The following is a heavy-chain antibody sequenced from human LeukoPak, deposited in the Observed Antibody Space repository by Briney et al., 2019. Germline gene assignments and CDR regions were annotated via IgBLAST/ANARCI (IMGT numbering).Heavy chain of an antibody. CDR3: VRDNPRCCGVVSANIDDL. Sequence: GGSLRLSCAASGFIFSRDSMNWVRQAPGRGLEWISYISRDSDIRYYADSVRGRFHISRDSARNSLYLQMNSLRADDTAMYYCVRDNPRCCGVVSANIDDLWGQGTLVTVSS. CDR1: GFIFSRDS. J-gene: IGHJ5*02. D-gene: IGHD2-21*02. CDR2: ISRDSDIR. V-gene: IGHV3-48*01.